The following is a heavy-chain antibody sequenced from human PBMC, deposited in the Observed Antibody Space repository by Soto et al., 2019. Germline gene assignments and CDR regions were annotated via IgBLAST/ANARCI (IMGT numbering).Heavy chain of an antibody. CDR1: GGTFRTAA. Sequence: QVHLEQSGAEVKKPGSSVKVSCKASGGTFRTAAISWVRQAPGQGLEWLGGIMPVFRTPDYAQKFQGRVTINADESTSTAYMELSGLRSDDTAVYYCARDNDRPQLGGNYYYILDVWGQGTTITVSS. V-gene: IGHV1-69*12. CDR2: IMPVFRTP. J-gene: IGHJ6*02. D-gene: IGHD2-8*01. CDR3: ARDNDRPQLGGNYYYILDV.